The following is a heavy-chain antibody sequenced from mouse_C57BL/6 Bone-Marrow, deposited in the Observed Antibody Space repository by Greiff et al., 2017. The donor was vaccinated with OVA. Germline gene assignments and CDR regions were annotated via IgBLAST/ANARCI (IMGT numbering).Heavy chain of an antibody. CDR1: GFTFSSYA. CDR3: TRDYSNYGFAY. J-gene: IGHJ3*01. D-gene: IGHD2-5*01. V-gene: IGHV5-9-1*02. CDR2: ISSGGDYI. Sequence: EVNVVESGEGLVKPGGSLKLSCAASGFTFSSYAMSWVRQTPEKRLEWVAYISSGGDYIYYADTVKGRFTISRDNARNTLYLQMSSLKSEDTAMYYCTRDYSNYGFAYWGQGTLVTVSA.